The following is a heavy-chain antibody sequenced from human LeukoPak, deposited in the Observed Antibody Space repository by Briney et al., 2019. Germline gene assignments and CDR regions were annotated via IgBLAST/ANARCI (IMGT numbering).Heavy chain of an antibody. CDR2: INPNSGGT. Sequence: ASVKVSCKASGYTFTGYYMHWVRQAPGQGLEWMGWINPNSGGTNYAQNFQGRVTMTRDTSISTAYVELSRLRSDDTAVYYCARNTAMVTPYYYYGMDVWGQGTTVTVSS. CDR1: GYTFTGYY. CDR3: ARNTAMVTPYYYYGMDV. J-gene: IGHJ6*02. V-gene: IGHV1-2*02. D-gene: IGHD5-18*01.